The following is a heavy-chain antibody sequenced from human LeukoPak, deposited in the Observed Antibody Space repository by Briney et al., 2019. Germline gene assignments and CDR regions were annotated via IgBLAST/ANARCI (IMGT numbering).Heavy chain of an antibody. CDR1: GFTFSSYA. Sequence: GGSLRLSCAASGFTFSSYAMHWVRQAPGKGLEWVALISYDGSINDYADSVKGRFTISRDNSKNTLYLQMNSLRAEDTAVYYCARVTIFGVVIIAPHFDYWGQGTLVTVSS. CDR2: ISYDGSIN. J-gene: IGHJ4*02. D-gene: IGHD3-3*01. CDR3: ARVTIFGVVIIAPHFDY. V-gene: IGHV3-30*04.